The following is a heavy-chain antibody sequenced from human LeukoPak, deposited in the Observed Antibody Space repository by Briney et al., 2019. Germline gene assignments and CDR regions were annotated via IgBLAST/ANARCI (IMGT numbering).Heavy chain of an antibody. D-gene: IGHD3-10*01. CDR1: GFTFSNYA. CDR3: ARDSSGFGSPDEYFQH. Sequence: PGGSLRLSCAASGFTFSNYAMNWVRQAPGKGLEWVSSISSSSSYIYYADSVKGRFTISRDNAKNSLYLQMNSLRAEDTAVYYCARDSSGFGSPDEYFQHWGQGTLVTVSS. J-gene: IGHJ1*01. V-gene: IGHV3-21*01. CDR2: ISSSSSYI.